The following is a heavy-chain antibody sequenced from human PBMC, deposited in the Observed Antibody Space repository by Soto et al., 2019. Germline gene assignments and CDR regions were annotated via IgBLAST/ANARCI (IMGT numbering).Heavy chain of an antibody. V-gene: IGHV4-4*02. CDR2: IYHSGST. D-gene: IGHD6-13*01. CDR3: ARRGRLAAAGTGYRMDV. CDR1: GGSISSSNW. Sequence: SETLSLTCAVSGGSISSSNWWSWVRQPPGKGLEWIGEIYHSGSTNYNPSLKSRVTISVDKSKNPISLKLSSVTAADTAVYYCARRGRLAAAGTGYRMDVWGQGTKVTVSS. J-gene: IGHJ6*02.